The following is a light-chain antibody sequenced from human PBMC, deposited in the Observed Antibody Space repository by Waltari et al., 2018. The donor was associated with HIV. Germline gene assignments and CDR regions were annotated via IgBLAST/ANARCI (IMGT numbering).Light chain of an antibody. CDR1: SSDVASYNL. Sequence: QSALTQPAPVSGSPGQSITISCTATSSDVASYNLVSWYQQHPGKAPKVMIYAVTKRPSGVSNRFSGSKSGNTASLTISGLQAEDEADYYCCSYAGTGTYVFGTGTKVTVL. CDR2: AVT. J-gene: IGLJ1*01. V-gene: IGLV2-23*02. CDR3: CSYAGTGTYV.